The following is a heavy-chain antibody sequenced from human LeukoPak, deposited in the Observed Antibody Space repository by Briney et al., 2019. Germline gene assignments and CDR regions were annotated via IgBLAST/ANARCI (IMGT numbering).Heavy chain of an antibody. V-gene: IGHV4-39*07. J-gene: IGHJ4*02. Sequence: SETLSLTCTVSGGSISSISYYWAWIRQPPGKGLEWIGSIYYSGSTYYNPSLKSRVTISVDTSKNQFSLKLNSVTAADTATYYCARKGYNYGQLDYWGQGTLVTVSS. D-gene: IGHD5-18*01. CDR1: GGSISSISYY. CDR2: IYYSGST. CDR3: ARKGYNYGQLDY.